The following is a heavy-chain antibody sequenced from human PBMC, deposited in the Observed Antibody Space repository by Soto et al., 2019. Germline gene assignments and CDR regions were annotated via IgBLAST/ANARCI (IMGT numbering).Heavy chain of an antibody. Sequence: TGGSLRLSCAASGFTFGDYYMSWIRQAPGKGLEWVSYISSSSSYTNYADSVKGRFTISRDNAKNSLYLQMNSLRAEDTAVYYCARGKRYGDYLAKYYFDYWGQGTLVTVSS. CDR1: GFTFGDYY. CDR3: ARGKRYGDYLAKYYFDY. D-gene: IGHD4-17*01. J-gene: IGHJ4*02. V-gene: IGHV3-11*06. CDR2: ISSSSSYT.